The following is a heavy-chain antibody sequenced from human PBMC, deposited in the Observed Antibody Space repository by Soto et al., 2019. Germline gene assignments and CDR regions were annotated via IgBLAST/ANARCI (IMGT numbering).Heavy chain of an antibody. CDR2: IYYSGST. Sequence: NPSETLSLTCTVSGGSISSYYWSWIRQPPGKGLEWIGYIYYSGSTNYNPSLKSRVTISVDTSKNQFSLKLSSVTAADTAVYYCARGWGVVPAAQSWDHQNNWFDPWGQGTLVTVSS. CDR1: GGSISSYY. J-gene: IGHJ5*02. CDR3: ARGWGVVPAAQSWDHQNNWFDP. D-gene: IGHD2-2*01. V-gene: IGHV4-59*08.